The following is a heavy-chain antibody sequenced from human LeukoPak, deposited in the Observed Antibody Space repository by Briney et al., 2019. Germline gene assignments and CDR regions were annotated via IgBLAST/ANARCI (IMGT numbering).Heavy chain of an antibody. V-gene: IGHV5-51*01. D-gene: IGHD2-15*01. J-gene: IGHJ5*02. CDR3: ARRTLGYCSGGRCYRFDP. CDR2: IYPGDSDT. Sequence: KSGESLKISCKGSGYSFTGYWIGWVRQMPGKGLEWMGIIYPGDSDTRYSPSFQGQVTISADKSISTAYLQWSSLKASDTAMYYCARRTLGYCSGGRCYRFDPWGQGTLVTVSS. CDR1: GYSFTGYW.